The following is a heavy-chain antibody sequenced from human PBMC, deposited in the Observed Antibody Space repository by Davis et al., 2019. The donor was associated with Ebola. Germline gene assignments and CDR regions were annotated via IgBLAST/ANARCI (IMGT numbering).Heavy chain of an antibody. V-gene: IGHV3-11*01. CDR1: GFTFSDYY. Sequence: GESLKISCAASGFTFSDYYMSWIRQASGKGLEWVSYISSSGSTIYYADSVKGRFTISRDNAKNSLYLQMNSLRAEDTAVYYCARRVWYYGMDVWGQGTLVTVSS. D-gene: IGHD3-10*01. CDR3: ARRVWYYGMDV. CDR2: ISSSGSTI. J-gene: IGHJ6*02.